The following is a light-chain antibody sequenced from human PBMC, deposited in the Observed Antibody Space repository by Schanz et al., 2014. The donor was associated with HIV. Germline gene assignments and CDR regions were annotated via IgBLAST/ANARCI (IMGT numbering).Light chain of an antibody. CDR1: QSVNNN. J-gene: IGKJ1*01. CDR3: QQYSNWLT. V-gene: IGKV3D-15*01. Sequence: EIVMTQSPVTLSVSPGERATLSCRASQSVNNNLAWYQQKSGQPPRLLIYGASTRATGIPARFSGSGSGTDFTLTISSLQSEDFASYYCQQYSNWLTFGQGTKVEIK. CDR2: GAS.